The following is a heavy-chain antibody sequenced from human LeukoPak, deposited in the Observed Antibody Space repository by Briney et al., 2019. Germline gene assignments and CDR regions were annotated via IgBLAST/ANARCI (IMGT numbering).Heavy chain of an antibody. CDR1: GFTFSSYG. D-gene: IGHD3-3*01. J-gene: IGHJ6*03. Sequence: GGSLRLSCAASGFTFSSYGMHWVRQAPGKGLEWVAFIRYDGSNKYYADSVKGRFTISRDNSKNTLYLQMNSLRAEDTAVYYCARAKEDTIFDYYYYMDVWGKGTTVTVSS. V-gene: IGHV3-30*02. CDR3: ARAKEDTIFDYYYYMDV. CDR2: IRYDGSNK.